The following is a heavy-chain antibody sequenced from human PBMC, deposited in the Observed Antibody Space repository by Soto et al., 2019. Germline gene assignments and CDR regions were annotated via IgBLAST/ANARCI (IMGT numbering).Heavy chain of an antibody. CDR1: GGSITNYT. CDR2: IEPILGTA. J-gene: IGHJ4*02. V-gene: IGHV1-69*08. Sequence: QVQMVQSGAEVKKPGSSVKVSCRLSGGSITNYTFSWVRQAPGQGLEWMGRIEPILGTASQAQKFKGRVTTTADKLTNTVHIEVASLTSEDTAIYYCARDTWAQWLPNNDYGGQGTLVTVSS. D-gene: IGHD6-19*01. CDR3: ARDTWAQWLPNNDY.